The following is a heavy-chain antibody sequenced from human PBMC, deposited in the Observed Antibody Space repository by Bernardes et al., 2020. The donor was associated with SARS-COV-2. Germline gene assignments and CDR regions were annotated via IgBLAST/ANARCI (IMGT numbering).Heavy chain of an antibody. CDR3: SRFSPTDIYYHYGMDV. Sequence: GGSLRLSCTASGFTFSDYALTWFRQAPGKGLEWVGFIRRKANGGTTEYAASVKGRFTISRDDSKSIAHLQMNSLKTEDTAVYYCSRFSPTDIYYHYGMDVWGQGTTVTVSS. V-gene: IGHV3-49*03. J-gene: IGHJ6*02. CDR1: GFTFSDYA. CDR2: IRRKANGGTT.